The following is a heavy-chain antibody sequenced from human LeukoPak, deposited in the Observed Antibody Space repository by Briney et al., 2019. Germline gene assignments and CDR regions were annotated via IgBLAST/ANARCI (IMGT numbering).Heavy chain of an antibody. CDR1: GGSISDYY. J-gene: IGHJ4*02. D-gene: IGHD2-15*01. V-gene: IGHV4-59*08. CDR3: ARHPYCSGGSCHLDY. CDR2: IYYSGTT. Sequence: SETLSLTCTVSGGSISDYYRSWIRQPPGKGLEWIGYIYYSGTTNYNHSLKSRVTISVDTSKNQFSLRLSSVTAADTAVYYCARHPYCSGGSCHLDYWGQGTLVTVSS.